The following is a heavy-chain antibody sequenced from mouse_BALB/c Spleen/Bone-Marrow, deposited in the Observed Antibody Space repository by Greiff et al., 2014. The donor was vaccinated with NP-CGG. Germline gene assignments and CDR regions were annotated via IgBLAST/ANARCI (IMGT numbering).Heavy chain of an antibody. CDR2: ISSGGSYI. CDR3: SSYAY. CDR1: GFTFSNYA. Sequence: EVQRVESGGGLVKSGGSLKLSCAASGFTFSNYAMSWVRQSPEKRLEWVAEISSGGSYIYYPDTLTGRFTISRDNAKNTLYLEISSLRSEDTAMYYFSSYAYWGQGTLVTVSA. V-gene: IGHV5-9-4*01. J-gene: IGHJ3*01. D-gene: IGHD2-12*01.